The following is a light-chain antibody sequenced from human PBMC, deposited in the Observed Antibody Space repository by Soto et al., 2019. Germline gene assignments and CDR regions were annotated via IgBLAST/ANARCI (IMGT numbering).Light chain of an antibody. Sequence: IVLTQSPGTLSLSPGERATLSCRASQSVSSNFFAWYQQKPGQAPRLVLYGTSSRPTGIPDRFSGSRSETDFTLTISTLEPEDFAVYYCHQRSNWPPWTFGQGTKVEIK. CDR3: HQRSNWPPWT. J-gene: IGKJ1*01. V-gene: IGKV3D-20*02. CDR1: QSVSSNF. CDR2: GTS.